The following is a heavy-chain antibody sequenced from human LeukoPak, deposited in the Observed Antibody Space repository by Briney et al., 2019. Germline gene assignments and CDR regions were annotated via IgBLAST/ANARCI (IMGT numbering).Heavy chain of an antibody. D-gene: IGHD2-21*01. CDR3: TRSVRNGHIDY. CDR1: GYTFTTYD. J-gene: IGHJ4*02. V-gene: IGHV1-8*03. CDR2: MNPNSGNT. Sequence: PMASVKVSCKASGYTFTTYDINWVRQATGQGLEWMGWMNPNSGNTGYAQKFQGRVTITRNTSISTAYMELTSLRFEDTAVYYCTRSVRNGHIDYWGQGTLVTVSS.